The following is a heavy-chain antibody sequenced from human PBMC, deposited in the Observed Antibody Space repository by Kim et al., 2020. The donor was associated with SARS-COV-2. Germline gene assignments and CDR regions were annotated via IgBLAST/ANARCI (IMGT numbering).Heavy chain of an antibody. CDR1: GGSISSYY. CDR2: IYYSGST. Sequence: SETLSLTCTVSGGSISSYYWSWIRQPPGKGLEWIGYIYYSGSTNYNPSLKSRVTISVDTSKNQLSLKLSSVTAADTAVYYCARTTMVPFDSSGYYDYWGQGTLVTVSS. J-gene: IGHJ4*02. V-gene: IGHV4-59*01. D-gene: IGHD3-22*01. CDR3: ARTTMVPFDSSGYYDY.